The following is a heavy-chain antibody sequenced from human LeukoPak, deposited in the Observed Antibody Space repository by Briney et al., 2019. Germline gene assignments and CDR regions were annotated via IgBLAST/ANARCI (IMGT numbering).Heavy chain of an antibody. CDR2: ISSSSSTI. D-gene: IGHD1-26*01. V-gene: IGHV3-48*04. Sequence: GGSLRLSCAASGFTFSSYSMNWVRQAPGKGLEWVSYISSSSSTIYYADSVKGRFTISRDNAKNSLYLQMNSLRAEDTAVYYCARDGKYSGSYWGQGTLVTVSS. CDR1: GFTFSSYS. CDR3: ARDGKYSGSY. J-gene: IGHJ4*02.